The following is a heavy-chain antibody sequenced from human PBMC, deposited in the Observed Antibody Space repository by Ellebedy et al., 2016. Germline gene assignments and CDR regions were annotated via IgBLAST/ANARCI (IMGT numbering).Heavy chain of an antibody. CDR1: GGSISSGGYY. CDR3: ARDVGIAARPRWYFDL. D-gene: IGHD6-6*01. V-gene: IGHV4-31*03. Sequence: SETLSLTCTVSGGSISSGGYYWSWIRQHPGKGLEWIGYIYYSGSTYYNPSLKSRVTISVDTSKNQFSLKLSSVTAADTAVYYCARDVGIAARPRWYFDLWGHGTLVTVSS. J-gene: IGHJ2*01. CDR2: IYYSGST.